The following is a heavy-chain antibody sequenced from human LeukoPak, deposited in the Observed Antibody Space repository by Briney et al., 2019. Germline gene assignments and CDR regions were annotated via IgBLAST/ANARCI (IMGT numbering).Heavy chain of an antibody. CDR3: AELGITMIGGV. CDR2: ISSSDITI. J-gene: IGHJ6*04. CDR1: GFVFSSYE. D-gene: IGHD3-10*02. Sequence: GGSLRLSCAASGFVFSSYEMNWVRQAPGKGLECVSYISSSDITIYYADSVKGRFTISRDNAKNSLYLQMNSLRAEDTAVYYCAELGITMIGGVWGKGTTVTISS. V-gene: IGHV3-48*03.